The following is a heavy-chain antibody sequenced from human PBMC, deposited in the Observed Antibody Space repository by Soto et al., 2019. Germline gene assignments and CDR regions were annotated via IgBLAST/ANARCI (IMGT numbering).Heavy chain of an antibody. V-gene: IGHV3-7*01. J-gene: IGHJ4*02. CDR2: IKQDGSER. CDR3: ARDETYYYGSGPV. CDR1: GFTFSNYW. Sequence: EVQLVESGGGLVQPGGSLRLSCAASGFTFSNYWMSWVRQAPGKGLEWVANIKQDGSERVYVDSVKGRFTISRDNAKNSLYLQMNSLRAEDTAVYYCARDETYYYGSGPVGGPGTLVTVSS. D-gene: IGHD3-10*01.